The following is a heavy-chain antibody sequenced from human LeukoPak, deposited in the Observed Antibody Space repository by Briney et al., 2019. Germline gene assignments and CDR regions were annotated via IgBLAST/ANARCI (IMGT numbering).Heavy chain of an antibody. CDR3: AKRIFVPDTAMVD. CDR1: GFTFSSYA. Sequence: GGSLRPSCAASGFTFSSYAMSWVRQAPGKGLEWVSAISGSGGSTYYADSVKGRFTISRDNSKNTLYLQMNSLRAEDTAVYYCAKRIFVPDTAMVDWGQGTLVTVSS. J-gene: IGHJ4*02. D-gene: IGHD5-18*01. V-gene: IGHV3-23*01. CDR2: ISGSGGST.